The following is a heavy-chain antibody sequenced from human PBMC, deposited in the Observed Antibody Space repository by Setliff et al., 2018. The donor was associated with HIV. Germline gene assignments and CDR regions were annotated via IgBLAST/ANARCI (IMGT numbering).Heavy chain of an antibody. V-gene: IGHV4-31*02. J-gene: IGHJ4*02. CDR3: ARGYTRGYFSHFDY. CDR1: GGSISSAGYY. CDR2: IYNTGSA. Sequence: PLETLSLTCTVSGGSISSAGYYWSWIRQHPGKGLEWIGYIYNTGSAYFNPALKSRLTISVDTSRNQFSLKLSSVTAADTAVYYCARGYTRGYFSHFDYWGQGTLVTVSS. D-gene: IGHD3-22*01.